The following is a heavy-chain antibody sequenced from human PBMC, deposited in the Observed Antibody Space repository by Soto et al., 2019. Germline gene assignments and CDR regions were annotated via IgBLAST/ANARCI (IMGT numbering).Heavy chain of an antibody. J-gene: IGHJ6*02. D-gene: IGHD3-10*01. CDR1: GDSVTSVSDC. CDR2: IYYSGSA. CDR3: ARGVGFGYYYYHMDL. V-gene: IGHV4-61*01. Sequence: SETLSLTCTVAGDSVTSVSDCWSWIRQPPGKGLEWIGYIYYSGSADYNPSLGSRVTISIDTSKNQFSLKLTSVTAADTAVYYCARGVGFGYYYYHMDLWGQGTTVTVSS.